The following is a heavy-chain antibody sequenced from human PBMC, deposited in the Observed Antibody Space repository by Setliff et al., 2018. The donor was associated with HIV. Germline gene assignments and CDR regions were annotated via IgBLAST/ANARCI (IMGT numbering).Heavy chain of an antibody. D-gene: IGHD3-22*01. CDR1: GGSISSSSYY. CDR3: TRGYDSSGYAFDS. CDR2: IYYSGNI. J-gene: IGHJ4*02. V-gene: IGHV4-39*02. Sequence: PSETLSLTCTVSGGSISSSSYYWSWIRQPPGKGLEWIGSIYYSGNIYYNPSLKNEVTISVDTSKNHLSLKLSSVTAADTAVYYCTRGYDSSGYAFDSWGQGTLVTVSS.